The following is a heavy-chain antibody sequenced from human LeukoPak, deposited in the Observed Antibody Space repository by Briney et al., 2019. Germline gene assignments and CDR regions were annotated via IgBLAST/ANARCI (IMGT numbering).Heavy chain of an antibody. CDR2: ISGSGGST. D-gene: IGHD3-10*01. Sequence: PGGSLRLSCAASGFTFSSYGMSWVRQAPGKGLEWVSAISGSGGSTYYADSVKGRFTISRDNAKNSLYLQMNSLRAEDTAVYYCARDRVYGSGSYCAYWGQGTLVTVSS. CDR3: ARDRVYGSGSYCAY. CDR1: GFTFSSYG. V-gene: IGHV3-23*01. J-gene: IGHJ4*02.